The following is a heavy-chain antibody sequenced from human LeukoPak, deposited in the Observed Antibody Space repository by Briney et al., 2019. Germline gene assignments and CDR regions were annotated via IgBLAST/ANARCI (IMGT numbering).Heavy chain of an antibody. J-gene: IGHJ2*01. CDR2: IRDRANSYAT. V-gene: IGHV3-73*01. D-gene: IGHD6-13*01. CDR3: SRFDSSSHWFFDV. CDR1: GFTFSGSA. Sequence: GGSLRLSCAASGFTFSGSAMNWVRQASGKGLEWVGRIRDRANSYATVYAASVTGRFTISREDSKNTAYLQMSSLKIEDTAVYYCSRFDSSSHWFFDVWGRGTLVTVSS.